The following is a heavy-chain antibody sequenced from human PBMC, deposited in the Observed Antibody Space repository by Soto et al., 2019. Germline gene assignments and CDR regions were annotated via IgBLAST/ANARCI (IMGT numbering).Heavy chain of an antibody. Sequence: SETLSLTCTVSGGSISSYYWSWIRQPPGKGLEWIGYFYYSGSTNYNPSLKSRVTISVDTSKNQFSLKLSSVTAADTAVYYCARWTTKKEFAAFDIWGQGTMVTVSS. V-gene: IGHV4-59*08. J-gene: IGHJ3*02. D-gene: IGHD4-17*01. CDR2: FYYSGST. CDR1: GGSISSYY. CDR3: ARWTTKKEFAAFDI.